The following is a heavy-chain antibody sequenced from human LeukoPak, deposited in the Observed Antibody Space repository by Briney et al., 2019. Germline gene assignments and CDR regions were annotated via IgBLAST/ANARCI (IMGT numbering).Heavy chain of an antibody. CDR2: IYHSGST. V-gene: IGHV4-38-2*02. Sequence: SETLSLTCTVSGYSISSGYYWGWIRQPPGRGLEWIGSIYHSGSTYYNPSLKSRVTISVDTSKNQFSLKLSSVTAADTAVYYCARERITIFGVVMSPRGMIDYWGQGTLVTVSS. D-gene: IGHD3-3*01. CDR1: GYSISSGYY. J-gene: IGHJ4*02. CDR3: ARERITIFGVVMSPRGMIDY.